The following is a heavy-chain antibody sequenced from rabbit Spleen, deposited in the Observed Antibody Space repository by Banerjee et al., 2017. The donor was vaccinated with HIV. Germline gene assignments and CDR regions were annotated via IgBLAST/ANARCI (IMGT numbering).Heavy chain of an antibody. CDR2: IDAGGSDST. D-gene: IGHD4-1*01. V-gene: IGHV1S45*01. CDR1: GFSFSSTYW. Sequence: QEQLVESGGGLVQPEGSLTLTCTASGFSFSSTYWMSWVRQAPGKGLEWIAYIDAGGSDSTWYASWAKGRFTISKTSTTVTLQMTSLTVADTATYFCARGWGGAGHAFDPWGQGTLVTVS. CDR3: ARGWGGAGHAFDP. J-gene: IGHJ2*01.